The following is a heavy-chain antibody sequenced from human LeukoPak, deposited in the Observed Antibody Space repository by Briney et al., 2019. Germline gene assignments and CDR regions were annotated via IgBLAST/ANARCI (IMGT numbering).Heavy chain of an antibody. J-gene: IGHJ6*03. Sequence: SQTLSLTCTVSGGSISSGDYYWSWIRQPPGKGLEGIGYIYYSGSTYYNPSLKSRVTISVDTSKNQFSLKLSSVTAADTAVYYCARELRYCSGGSCYDYYYYYYMDVWGKGTTVTVSS. CDR2: IYYSGST. CDR3: ARELRYCSGGSCYDYYYYYYMDV. D-gene: IGHD2-15*01. CDR1: GGSISSGDYY. V-gene: IGHV4-30-4*08.